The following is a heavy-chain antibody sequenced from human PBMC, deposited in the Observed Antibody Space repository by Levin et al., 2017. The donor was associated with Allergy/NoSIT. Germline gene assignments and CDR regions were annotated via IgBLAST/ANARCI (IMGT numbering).Heavy chain of an antibody. CDR3: GRDGRYSYGTRGIDY. D-gene: IGHD5-18*01. V-gene: IGHV3-48*03. J-gene: IGHJ4*02. CDR2: ISTSSTAI. CDR1: GFTFSDYE. Sequence: LSLTCAASGFTFSDYEMNWVRQAPGKGLEWVSYISTSSTAIYYADSVKGRFTISRDNAKNSLYLQMNSLRAEDTAVYYCGRDGRYSYGTRGIDYWGQGPLVTVPS.